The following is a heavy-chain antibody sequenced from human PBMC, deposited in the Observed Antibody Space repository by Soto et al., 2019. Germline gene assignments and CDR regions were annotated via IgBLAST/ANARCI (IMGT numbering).Heavy chain of an antibody. CDR1: GGSISSSNYY. D-gene: IGHD1-20*01. CDR2: IYYSGST. J-gene: IGHJ4*02. CDR3: ARGTCALITSFFAY. Sequence: PSETLSLTCTVSGGSISSSNYYWGWIRQPPGKGLEWIGRIYYSGSTYYNPSLRGRVIISVHTSKSQFSLSLRSATAADTATYYCARGTCALITSFFAYWGQGTPVTVSS. V-gene: IGHV4-39*07.